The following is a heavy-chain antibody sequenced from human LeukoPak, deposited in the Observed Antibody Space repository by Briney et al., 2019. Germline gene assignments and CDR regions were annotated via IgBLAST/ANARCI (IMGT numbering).Heavy chain of an antibody. Sequence: SVKVSCKASGGTFSSYAISWVRQAPGQGLEWMGRIIPILGIANYAQKFQGRVTITADKSTSTAYTELSSLRSEDTAVYYCARGYCSSTSCYASWFDPWGQGTLVTVSS. CDR3: ARGYCSSTSCYASWFDP. D-gene: IGHD2-2*01. CDR1: GGTFSSYA. J-gene: IGHJ5*02. CDR2: IIPILGIA. V-gene: IGHV1-69*04.